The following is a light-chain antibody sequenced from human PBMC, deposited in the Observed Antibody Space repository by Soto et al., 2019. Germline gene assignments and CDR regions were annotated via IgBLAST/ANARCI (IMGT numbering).Light chain of an antibody. J-gene: IGKJ1*01. V-gene: IGKV3-20*01. CDR1: QSVSSSY. CDR3: QQYDSSPKT. Sequence: EIVLTHSPGTLSLSPGERATLSCRASQSVSSSYLAWYQQKPGQAPRLRIYGASSRATGIPDRFSGSGSGTDFTLSISRLEPEDFAVYYCQQYDSSPKTFGQGTKVDIK. CDR2: GAS.